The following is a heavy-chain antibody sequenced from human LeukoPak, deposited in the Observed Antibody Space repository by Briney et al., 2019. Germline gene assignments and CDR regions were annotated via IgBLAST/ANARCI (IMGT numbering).Heavy chain of an antibody. J-gene: IGHJ6*03. V-gene: IGHV1-18*01. Sequence: ASVKVSSKASGYTFTNYGISWVRQAPGQGLEWMGWISAYNGNTNYAQKFQGRVTMTTDTSTSTAYMELRSLRSDDTAVYSCARERAEGYCSGGSCYSPYYYMDVWGKGTTVTISS. CDR1: GYTFTNYG. CDR3: ARERAEGYCSGGSCYSPYYYMDV. D-gene: IGHD2-15*01. CDR2: ISAYNGNT.